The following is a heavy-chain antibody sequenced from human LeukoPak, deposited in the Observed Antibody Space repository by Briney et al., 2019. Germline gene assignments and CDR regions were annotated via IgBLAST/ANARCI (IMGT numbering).Heavy chain of an antibody. J-gene: IGHJ6*03. D-gene: IGHD2-2*01. CDR1: GFTFSDYY. CDR3: ATSPAHYYYYYYMDV. CDR2: ISSSGSTI. V-gene: IGHV3-11*04. Sequence: GGSLRLSCAASGFTFSDYYMSWIRQAPGKGLEWVSHISSSGSTIYYADSVKGRFTISRDNAKNSLYLQMDSLRAEDTAVYYCATSPAHYYYYYYMDVWGKGTTVTVSS.